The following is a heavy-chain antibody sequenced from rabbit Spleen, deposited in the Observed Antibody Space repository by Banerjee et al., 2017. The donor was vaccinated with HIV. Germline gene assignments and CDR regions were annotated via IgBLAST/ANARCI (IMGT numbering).Heavy chain of an antibody. D-gene: IGHD8-1*01. Sequence: QSLEESGGGLVQPGGSLALTCKASGFSLSNNYVMCWVRQAPGKGLEWIGCINSSSGNAVYATWAKGRFTISRSSSTTMTLQMTSLTAADTATYFCARDAGTSFSTYGMDLWGPGTLVTVS. V-gene: IGHV1S40*01. CDR2: INSSSGNA. CDR1: GFSLSNNYV. J-gene: IGHJ6*01. CDR3: ARDAGTSFSTYGMDL.